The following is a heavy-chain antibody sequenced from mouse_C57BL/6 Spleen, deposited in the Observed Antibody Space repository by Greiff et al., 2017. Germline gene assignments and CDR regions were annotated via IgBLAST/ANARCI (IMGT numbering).Heavy chain of an antibody. CDR2: INPYNGGT. CDR3: ARLGGQLRLSWFAY. J-gene: IGHJ3*01. Sequence: VQLKQSGPVLVKPGASVKMSCKASGYTFTDYYMNWVKQSHGKSLEWIGVINPYNGGTSYNQKFKGKATLTVDKSSSTAYMELNSLTSEDSAVYYCARLGGQLRLSWFAYWGQGTLVTVSA. D-gene: IGHD3-2*02. CDR1: GYTFTDYY. V-gene: IGHV1-19*01.